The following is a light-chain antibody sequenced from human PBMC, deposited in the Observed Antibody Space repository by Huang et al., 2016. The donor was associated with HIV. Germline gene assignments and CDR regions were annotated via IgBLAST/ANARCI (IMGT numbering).Light chain of an antibody. CDR3: QHYRVWPPVYT. V-gene: IGKV3-15*01. J-gene: IGKJ2*01. Sequence: EIVMTQSPATLSVSPGARATLSCRSSQTVSSNLAWYQQKPGQAPRLLLDAASTRATDSPARVSGSGSGTEFTRTISSLQSEDFAVYYCQHYRVWPPVYTFGQGTKLEIK. CDR2: AAS. CDR1: QTVSSN.